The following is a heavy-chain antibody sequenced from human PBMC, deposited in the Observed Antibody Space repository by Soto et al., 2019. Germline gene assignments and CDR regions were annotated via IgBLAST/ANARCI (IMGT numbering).Heavy chain of an antibody. CDR3: AKDGLRSSGSYYTNYYYGMDV. J-gene: IGHJ6*02. CDR2: ISSSSSYI. D-gene: IGHD3-10*01. CDR1: GFTFRDYY. Sequence: GGSLRLSCAASGFTFRDYYMNWVRQAPGKGLEWVSSISSSSSYIYYADSVKGRFTISRDNAKNSLYLQMNSLRAEDTAVYYCAKDGLRSSGSYYTNYYYGMDVWAKGPRSPSP. V-gene: IGHV3-21*04.